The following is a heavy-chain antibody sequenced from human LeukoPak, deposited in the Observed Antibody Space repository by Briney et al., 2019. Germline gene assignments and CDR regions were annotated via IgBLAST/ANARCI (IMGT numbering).Heavy chain of an antibody. CDR1: GGSISSGSYY. V-gene: IGHV4-61*02. J-gene: IGHJ2*01. CDR3: ARDRGQYSSSVYFDL. CDR2: IYTSGST. Sequence: PSETLSLTCTVSGGSISSGSYYWSWIRQPAGKGLEWIGRIYTSGSTNYNPSLKSRVTISVDTSKNQFSLKLSSVTAADTAVYYCARDRGQYSSSVYFDLWGRGTLVTVSS. D-gene: IGHD6-13*01.